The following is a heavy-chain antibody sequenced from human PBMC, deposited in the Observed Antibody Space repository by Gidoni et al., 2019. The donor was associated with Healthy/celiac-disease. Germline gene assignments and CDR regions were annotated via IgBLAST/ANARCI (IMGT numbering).Heavy chain of an antibody. CDR1: GYTFTSYD. D-gene: IGHD2-15*01. CDR2: MNPNSGNT. Sequence: QVQLVQSGAEVKKPGASVKVSCKASGYTFTSYDINWVRQATGQGLEWMGWMNPNSGNTGYAQKFQDRVTMTRNTSISTAYMELSSLRSEDTAVYYCARGRSSPIYCSGGSCYSELDYWGQGTLVTVSS. J-gene: IGHJ4*02. CDR3: ARGRSSPIYCSGGSCYSELDY. V-gene: IGHV1-8*01.